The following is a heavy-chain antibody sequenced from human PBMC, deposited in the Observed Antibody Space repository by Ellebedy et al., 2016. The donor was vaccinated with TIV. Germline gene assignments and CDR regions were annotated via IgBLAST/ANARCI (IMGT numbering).Heavy chain of an antibody. D-gene: IGHD2-15*01. CDR2: INHSGST. V-gene: IGHV4-34*01. J-gene: IGHJ4*02. CDR3: ARDSGYCSGGSCFDY. CDR1: GGSFRGYY. Sequence: SETLSLXXAVYGGSFRGYYWSWIRQPPGKGLEWIGEINHSGSTNYNPSLKSRVTISVDTSKNQFSLKLSSVTAADTAVYYCARDSGYCSGGSCFDYWGQGTLVTVSS.